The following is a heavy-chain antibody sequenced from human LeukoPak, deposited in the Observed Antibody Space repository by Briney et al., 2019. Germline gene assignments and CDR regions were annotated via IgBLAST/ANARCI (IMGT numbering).Heavy chain of an antibody. CDR3: ARDLNYYGSGGYSFDP. D-gene: IGHD3-10*01. CDR1: GFTFSSYS. Sequence: SCXASGFTFSSYSMNWVRQAPGKGLEWVSSISSSSSYIYYADSVKGRFTISRDNAKNSLYLQMNSLRAEDTAVYYCARDLNYYGSGGYSFDPWGQGTLVTVSS. V-gene: IGHV3-21*01. J-gene: IGHJ5*02. CDR2: ISSSSSYI.